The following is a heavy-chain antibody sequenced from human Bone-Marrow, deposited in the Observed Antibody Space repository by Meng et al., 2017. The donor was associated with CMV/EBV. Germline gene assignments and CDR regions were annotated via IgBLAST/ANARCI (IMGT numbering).Heavy chain of an antibody. J-gene: IGHJ5*02. CDR2: ISSSGSTI. V-gene: IGHV3-48*03. CDR3: ARDGEDIVVVPALMEKTGWFDP. Sequence: GGSLRLSCAASGFTFSSYEMNWVRQAPGKGLEWVSYISSSGSTIYYADSVKGRFTISRDNSKNTLYLQMNSLRAEDTAVYYCARDGEDIVVVPALMEKTGWFDPWGQGTLVTVSS. D-gene: IGHD2-2*01. CDR1: GFTFSSYE.